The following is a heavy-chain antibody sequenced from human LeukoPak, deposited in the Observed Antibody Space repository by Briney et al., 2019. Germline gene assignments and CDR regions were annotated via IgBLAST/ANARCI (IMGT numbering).Heavy chain of an antibody. V-gene: IGHV4-4*07. CDR1: GGSISSYY. CDR3: ARDNLLEWSFDY. CDR2: IFPSGST. Sequence: PSETLSLTCTVSGGSISSYYWSWIRQPPGKGLEWIGRIFPSGSTNYNPSLKSRVSMSVDTSKNQFSLKVRSVTAADTAVYYCARDNLLEWSFDYWGQGTLVTVSS. J-gene: IGHJ4*02. D-gene: IGHD3-3*01.